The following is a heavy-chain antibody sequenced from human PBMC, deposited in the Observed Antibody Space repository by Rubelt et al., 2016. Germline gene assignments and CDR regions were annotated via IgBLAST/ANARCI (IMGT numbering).Heavy chain of an antibody. CDR1: GFTFGRSW. V-gene: IGHV3-74*01. D-gene: IGHD1-26*01. CDR2: INENGRRV. J-gene: IGHJ4*02. CDR3: VREFSGESDY. Sequence: EVQLVESGGGLIQPGGSLRLSCAASGFTFGRSWMHWVRQVPGKGLVWVSRINENGRRVDYADSVKGRFTISRDDPKCTLYLHMNSLRPEDTAIYFCVREFSGESDYWGQGALVTVSS.